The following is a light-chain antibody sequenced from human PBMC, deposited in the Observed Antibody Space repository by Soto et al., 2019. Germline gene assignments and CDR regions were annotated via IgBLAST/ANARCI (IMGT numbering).Light chain of an antibody. CDR2: EVS. Sequence: SALTQPASVSGSPGQSITISCTGTSSDVGGYNYVSWYQQHPGKAPKLMIYEVSNRPSGVSNRFSGSKSGNTASLTISGLQAEDEADYYCSSYTSSSTLVVFGTGTKLTV. CDR1: SSDVGGYNY. J-gene: IGLJ1*01. V-gene: IGLV2-14*01. CDR3: SSYTSSSTLVV.